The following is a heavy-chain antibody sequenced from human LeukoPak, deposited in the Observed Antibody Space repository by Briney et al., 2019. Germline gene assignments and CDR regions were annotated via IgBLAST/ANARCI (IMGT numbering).Heavy chain of an antibody. D-gene: IGHD6-19*01. CDR2: IYYSGST. J-gene: IGHJ6*02. CDR3: ARLSSGWHYYYYGMDV. Sequence: TSETLSLTCTVSGGSISNYYWSWIRQPPGKGLEWIGYIYYSGSTNYNPSLKSRVTISVDMSKNQFSLKLSSVTAADTAVYYCARLSSGWHYYYYGMDVWGQGTTVIVSS. CDR1: GGSISNYY. V-gene: IGHV4-59*08.